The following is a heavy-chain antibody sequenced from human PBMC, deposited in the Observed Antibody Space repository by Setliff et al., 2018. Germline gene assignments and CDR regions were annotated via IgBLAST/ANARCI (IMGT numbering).Heavy chain of an antibody. CDR2: IYYSGST. Sequence: SETLSLTCTVSGGSISSRSYYWGWNRQPPGKGLEWIGSIYYSGSTYYNPSLKSRVTISVDTSKNQFSLKLSSVTAADTAVYYCARAAGYSSSWYHYYYGMDVWGQGTTVTVSS. J-gene: IGHJ6*02. CDR3: ARAAGYSSSWYHYYYGMDV. D-gene: IGHD6-13*01. V-gene: IGHV4-39*01. CDR1: GGSISSRSYY.